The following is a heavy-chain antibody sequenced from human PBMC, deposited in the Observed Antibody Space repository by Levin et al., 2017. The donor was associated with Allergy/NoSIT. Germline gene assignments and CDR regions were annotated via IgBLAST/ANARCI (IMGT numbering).Heavy chain of an antibody. CDR1: GFSISEYA. V-gene: IGHV3-23*01. J-gene: IGHJ3*01. CDR3: SKKQGGTSGFSFDV. D-gene: IGHD1-1*01. Sequence: GGSLRLSCAVSGFSISEYAMAWVRQAPGKGLEWVSEITGGGFNTYYGDSVKGRFTVSKDDSKDTLYLDLSSLRVEDTAVYYWSKKQGGTSGFSFDVWGQGTMVTVSS. CDR2: ITGGGFNT.